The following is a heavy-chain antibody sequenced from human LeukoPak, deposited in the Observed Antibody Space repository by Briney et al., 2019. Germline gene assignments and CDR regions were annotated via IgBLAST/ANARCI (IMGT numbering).Heavy chain of an antibody. CDR3: ARDRSGEGDYPHMNAFDI. D-gene: IGHD4-17*01. CDR2: IYYSGST. J-gene: IGHJ3*02. Sequence: PSETLSLICTVSGASISSGGYYWSWLRQHPGKGLEWIGYIYYSGSTYYNPSLKSRVTISVDTSKNQFSLKLSSVAAADTAVYYCARDRSGEGDYPHMNAFDIWGQGTMVTVSS. CDR1: GASISSGGYY. V-gene: IGHV4-31*03.